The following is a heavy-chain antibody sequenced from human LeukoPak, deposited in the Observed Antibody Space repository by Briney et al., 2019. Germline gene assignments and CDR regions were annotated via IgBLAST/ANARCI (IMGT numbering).Heavy chain of an antibody. CDR3: ARGDYDSSGYYYGPMDY. J-gene: IGHJ4*02. CDR2: IYYSGST. CDR1: GGSISSGGYY. Sequence: SETLSLTCTVSGGSISSGGYYWSWIRQHPGEGLEWIGYIYYSGSTYYNPSLKSRVTISVDTSKNQFSLKLSSVTAADTAVYYCARGDYDSSGYYYGPMDYWGQGTLVTVSS. V-gene: IGHV4-31*03. D-gene: IGHD3-22*01.